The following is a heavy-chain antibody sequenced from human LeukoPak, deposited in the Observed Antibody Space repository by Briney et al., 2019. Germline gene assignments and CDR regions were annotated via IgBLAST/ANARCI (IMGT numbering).Heavy chain of an antibody. V-gene: IGHV3-33*01. J-gene: IGHJ4*02. Sequence: GGSLRLSCAASGFTFSSYGMHWVRQAPGTGLEWVAVIWYDGSNKYYADSVKGRFTISRDNSKNTLYLQMNSLRAEDTAVYYCARESYGSGSYYLDYWGQGTLVTVSS. CDR3: ARESYGSGSYYLDY. CDR1: GFTFSSYG. D-gene: IGHD3-10*01. CDR2: IWYDGSNK.